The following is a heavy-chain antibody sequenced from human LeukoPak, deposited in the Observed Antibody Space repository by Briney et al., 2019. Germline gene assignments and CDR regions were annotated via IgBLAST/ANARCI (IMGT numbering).Heavy chain of an antibody. D-gene: IGHD3/OR15-3a*01. CDR2: IYYSGNT. V-gene: IGHV4-39*01. CDR3: ARQTGAGLFILP. J-gene: IGHJ4*02. CDR1: GVSISSSNSY. Sequence: SETLSLACTVSGVSISSSNSYWGWIRQPPGKGLEWNGSIYYSGNTYYNASLKSQVSISIDTSKNQFSLRLTSVTAADTAVYYCARQTGAGLFILPGGQGTLVTVSS.